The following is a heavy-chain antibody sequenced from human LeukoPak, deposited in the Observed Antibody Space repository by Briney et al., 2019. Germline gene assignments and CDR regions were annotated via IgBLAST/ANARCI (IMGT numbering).Heavy chain of an antibody. CDR3: AKSQTTVITIYFFDY. V-gene: IGHV3-23*01. CDR1: GFTFSSFA. CDR2: ITDSGDTT. J-gene: IGHJ4*02. Sequence: QPGGSLRLSCAASGFTFSSFAMSWVRQAPGKGLEWVSTITDSGDTTYSADSVKGRFTISRDNAKNSLYLQMNSLRAEDTAVYYCAKSQTTVITIYFFDYWGQGTPVTVSS. D-gene: IGHD4-11*01.